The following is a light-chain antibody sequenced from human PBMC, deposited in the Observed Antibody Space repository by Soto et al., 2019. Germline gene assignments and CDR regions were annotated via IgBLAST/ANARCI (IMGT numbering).Light chain of an antibody. Sequence: DIQLTQSPSFLSASVGDRVTITCRASQGISSYLAWYQQKPGKAPKLLIYDASTLQSGVPSRFSGSGAGAEFPLTISSLQPEDFATYYCQQRNRYPLTYGGGTKVEIK. CDR1: QGISSY. CDR2: DAS. CDR3: QQRNRYPLT. V-gene: IGKV1-9*01. J-gene: IGKJ4*01.